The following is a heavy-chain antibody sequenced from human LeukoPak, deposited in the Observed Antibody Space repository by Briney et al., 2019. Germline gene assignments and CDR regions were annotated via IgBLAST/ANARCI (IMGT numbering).Heavy chain of an antibody. J-gene: IGHJ6*03. CDR3: VKFRGIQHYNYHMDV. V-gene: IGHV3-15*05. Sequence: GGSLRLSCVGSGFTFSDAWMSWVRQAPGKGLEWVGRIKSKSDGGTIDYAAPVKGRFTISRDDSRNTLYLQMNSLRAGDAAVYYCVKFRGIQHYNYHMDVWGKGTTVTVSS. D-gene: IGHD3-10*01. CDR1: GFTFSDAW. CDR2: IKSKSDGGTI.